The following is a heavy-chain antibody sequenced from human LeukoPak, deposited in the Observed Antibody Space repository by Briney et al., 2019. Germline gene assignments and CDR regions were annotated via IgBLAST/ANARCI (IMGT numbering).Heavy chain of an antibody. V-gene: IGHV4-39*02. Sequence: PSETLSLTCTVSGGSISSSSYYWGWIRQPPGKGLEWIGSIYYSGSTYYNPSLKSRVTISVDTSKNQFSLKLSSVTAADTAVYYCAREVTRFNLIVVAIEAFDIWGQGTVVTVSS. CDR2: IYYSGST. CDR3: AREVTRFNLIVVAIEAFDI. J-gene: IGHJ3*02. D-gene: IGHD3-22*01. CDR1: GGSISSSSYY.